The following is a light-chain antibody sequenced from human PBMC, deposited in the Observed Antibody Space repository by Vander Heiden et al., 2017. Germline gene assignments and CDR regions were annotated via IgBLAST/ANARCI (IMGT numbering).Light chain of an antibody. CDR1: QSASSSY. CDR3: QQDGSSSWT. V-gene: IGKV3-20*01. Sequence: EIVLTQSPGTLSLSPGERATLSCRASQSASSSYLAWYQQKPGQAPRLLIYGASSRATGIPDRFSGSGSGTDFTLTISRLEPEDFAVYYCQQDGSSSWTFGQGTKVXIK. CDR2: GAS. J-gene: IGKJ1*01.